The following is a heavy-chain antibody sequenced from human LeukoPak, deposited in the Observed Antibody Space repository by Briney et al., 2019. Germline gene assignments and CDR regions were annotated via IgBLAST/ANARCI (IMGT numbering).Heavy chain of an antibody. D-gene: IGHD4-23*01. CDR2: INYSGST. CDR1: GCSISSHH. J-gene: IGHJ4*02. CDR3: ARRIDYGGSPFDY. V-gene: IGHV4-59*08. Sequence: SETLSLTCTVPGCSISSHHWSWVPQPPGKGLEWIGYINYSGSTSYNPSLKSRVTISIATSKNQFSLKLNSVTAADTAVYYCARRIDYGGSPFDYWGQGTLVTVSS.